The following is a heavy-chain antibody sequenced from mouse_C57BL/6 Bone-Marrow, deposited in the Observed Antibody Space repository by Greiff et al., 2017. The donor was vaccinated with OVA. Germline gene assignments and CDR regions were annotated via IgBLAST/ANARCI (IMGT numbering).Heavy chain of an antibody. Sequence: VKLQESGAELVKPGASVKLSCKASGYTFTSYWMHWVKQRPGRGLEWIGRIDPNSGGTKYNEKFKSKATLTVDKPSSTAYMQLSSLTSEDSAVYYCASRYYGRGFWYFDVWGTGTTVTVSS. CDR2: IDPNSGGT. J-gene: IGHJ1*03. D-gene: IGHD1-1*01. CDR3: ASRYYGRGFWYFDV. V-gene: IGHV1-72*01. CDR1: GYTFTSYW.